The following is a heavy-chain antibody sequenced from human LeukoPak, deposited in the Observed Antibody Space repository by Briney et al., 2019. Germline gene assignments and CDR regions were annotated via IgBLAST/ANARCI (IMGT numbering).Heavy chain of an antibody. J-gene: IGHJ6*04. CDR1: GFTLTNYA. V-gene: IGHV3-23*01. Sequence: GGSPRLSCVTSGFTLTNYAMSWVRQAPGRGLEWVSAVTGRRNNTYYADSVKGRFTISRDNSKTTLYLQMNSLRAEDTAVYYCAELGITMIGGVWGKGTTVTISS. D-gene: IGHD3-10*02. CDR2: VTGRRNNT. CDR3: AELGITMIGGV.